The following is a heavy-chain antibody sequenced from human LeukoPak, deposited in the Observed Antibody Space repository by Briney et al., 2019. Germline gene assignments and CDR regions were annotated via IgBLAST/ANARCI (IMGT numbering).Heavy chain of an antibody. Sequence: GGSLRLSCAASGFTVSSNYMSWVRQAPGKGLEWVSVIYSGGSTYYADSVKGRFTISRGNSKNTLYLQMNSLRAEDTAVYYCASSRIDAFDIWGQGTMVTVSS. J-gene: IGHJ3*02. V-gene: IGHV3-53*01. CDR1: GFTVSSNY. CDR3: ASSRIDAFDI. CDR2: IYSGGST.